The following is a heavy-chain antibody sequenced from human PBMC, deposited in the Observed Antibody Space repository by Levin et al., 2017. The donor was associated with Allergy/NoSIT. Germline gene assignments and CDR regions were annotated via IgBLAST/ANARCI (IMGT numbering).Heavy chain of an antibody. CDR3: ARTYGRNLFWYFDL. CDR2: INPYSNNT. CDR1: GYTFTSFG. V-gene: IGHV1-18*01. J-gene: IGHJ2*01. Sequence: ASVKVSCKASGYTFTSFGISWVRQAPGQGLEWMGWINPYSNNTNYAQKFLGRVTMTTDTSTPTVYMELRSLRSADTAVYYWARTYGRNLFWYFDLWGRGTEVTVSS. D-gene: IGHD4-23*01.